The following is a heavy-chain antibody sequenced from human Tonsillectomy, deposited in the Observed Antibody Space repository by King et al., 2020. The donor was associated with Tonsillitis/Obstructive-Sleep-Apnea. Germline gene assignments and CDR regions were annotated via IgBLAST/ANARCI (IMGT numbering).Heavy chain of an antibody. CDR2: ISAYNGNT. D-gene: IGHD2-2*01. J-gene: IGHJ4*02. Sequence: QLVQSGAEVKKPGASVKVACKASGYTFTSYGISWVRQAPGQGLEWMGWISAYNGNTNYAQKLQGRVTMTTDTSTSTAYMELRSLRSDDTAVYYCARDIGAIVVVPAAILRGRDYWGQGTLVTVSS. CDR3: ARDIGAIVVVPAAILRGRDY. V-gene: IGHV1-18*01. CDR1: GYTFTSYG.